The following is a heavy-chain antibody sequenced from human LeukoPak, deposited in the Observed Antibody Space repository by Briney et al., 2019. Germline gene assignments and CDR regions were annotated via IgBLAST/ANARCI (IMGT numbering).Heavy chain of an antibody. CDR2: ISNSGGSP. J-gene: IGHJ4*02. CDR3: ARSAGTTIFFGY. Sequence: GGSLRLSCAASGFTFSSYAMTWVRQAPGKGLEWVSSISNSGGSPYSADSVKGRFTISRDNSKNTLYLQMNSLRAEDTAVYYCARSAGTTIFFGYWGQGTLVTVSS. CDR1: GFTFSSYA. V-gene: IGHV3-23*01. D-gene: IGHD1-7*01.